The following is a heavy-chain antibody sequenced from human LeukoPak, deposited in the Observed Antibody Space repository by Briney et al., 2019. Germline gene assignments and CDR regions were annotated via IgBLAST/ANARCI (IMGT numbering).Heavy chain of an antibody. J-gene: IGHJ5*02. CDR1: GFTVSSNY. V-gene: IGHV3-53*01. CDR2: LYSSGST. D-gene: IGHD1-26*01. Sequence: GGSLRLSCAASGFTVSSNYMSWVRQAPGKGLEWVSVLYSSGSTSYADSVKGRFTISRDTSENTLYLHMNSLRAEGTAVYYCARGSDIVGANRAPFDPWGQGTLVTVSS. CDR3: ARGSDIVGANRAPFDP.